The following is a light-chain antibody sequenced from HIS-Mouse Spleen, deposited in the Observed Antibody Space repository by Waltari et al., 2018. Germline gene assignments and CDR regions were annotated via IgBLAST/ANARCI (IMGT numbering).Light chain of an antibody. Sequence: DLQMTQSPSTLSASLGDRVTITCRASQSLSSRLAWYQQKPGKAPKLLIYKASSLESGVPSRFSGSGSVTEFTLTISSLQPDDFATYYCQQYNSYMYTFGQGTKLEIK. CDR3: QQYNSYMYT. J-gene: IGKJ2*01. V-gene: IGKV1-5*03. CDR2: KAS. CDR1: QSLSSR.